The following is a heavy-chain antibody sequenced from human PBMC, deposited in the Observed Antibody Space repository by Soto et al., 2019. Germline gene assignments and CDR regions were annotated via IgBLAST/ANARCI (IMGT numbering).Heavy chain of an antibody. Sequence: EGQLVESGGGLVKPGGSLRLSCAASGFTFSIYSMNWVRQAPGKGLEWVSSISSSSSYIYYADPVKGRFTISRDNAKNSLYLQMNSLRAEDTAVYYCVREPGKQLAGYSYYGMDVWGQGTTVTVSS. D-gene: IGHD6-13*01. CDR3: VREPGKQLAGYSYYGMDV. J-gene: IGHJ6*02. CDR1: GFTFSIYS. V-gene: IGHV3-21*01. CDR2: ISSSSSYI.